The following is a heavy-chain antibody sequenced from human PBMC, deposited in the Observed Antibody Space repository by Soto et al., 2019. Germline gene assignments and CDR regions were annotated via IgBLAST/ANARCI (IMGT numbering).Heavy chain of an antibody. CDR3: ATWVDYGDFEGFDF. CDR1: GYSFTDYK. V-gene: IGHV1-2*04. D-gene: IGHD4-17*01. Sequence: GASVKVSGKSXGYSFTDYKLHSLRHFFGQGLEWMGWVDPNGGGANSAQKFQGSVTMTWDTSITTAYLDLTRLTTDDTATYFCATWVDYGDFEGFDFWGQGTLVTVSS. J-gene: IGHJ4*02. CDR2: VDPNGGGA.